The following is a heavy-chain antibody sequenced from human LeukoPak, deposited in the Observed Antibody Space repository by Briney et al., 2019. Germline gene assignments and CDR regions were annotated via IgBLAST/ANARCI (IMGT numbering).Heavy chain of an antibody. CDR1: GYTFTSYA. V-gene: IGHV1-3*03. D-gene: IGHD3-10*01. CDR3: ARSTMVRGVIPSFDY. CDR2: INAGNGNT. J-gene: IGHJ4*02. Sequence: ASVKVSCKASGYTFTSYAMHWVRQAPGQRLEWMGWINAGNGNTRYSQEFQGRVTITRDTSASTAYMELSSLRSEDMAVYYCARSTMVRGVIPSFDYWGQGTLVTVSS.